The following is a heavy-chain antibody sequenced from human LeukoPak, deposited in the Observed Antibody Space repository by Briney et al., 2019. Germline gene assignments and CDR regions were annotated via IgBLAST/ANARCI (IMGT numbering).Heavy chain of an antibody. CDR1: WIQFSRLH. D-gene: IGHD3-10*01. CDR2: INPNSGAT. V-gene: IGHV1-2*02. J-gene: IGHJ4*02. Sequence: ASFEDFWKAFWIQFSRLHVHRGGQDPGERPGVNGWINPNSGATNYAQKFWGRVTMTRDTSISTAYMELSRLRSDDTAVYYCARALATMVRGAMNYWGQGTLVTVSS. CDR3: ARALATMVRGAMNY.